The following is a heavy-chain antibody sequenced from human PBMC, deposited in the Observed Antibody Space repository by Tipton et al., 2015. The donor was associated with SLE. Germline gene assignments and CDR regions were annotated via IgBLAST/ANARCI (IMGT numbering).Heavy chain of an antibody. CDR3: ARAAGSSFGYNYYYMDD. D-gene: IGHD5-18*01. CDR1: GGFISDYY. V-gene: IGHV4-59*01. Sequence: TLSLTCTVSGGFISDYYWSWIRQSPGKRLEWIGYIYYSGSTNYNPSLKSRVTMSVDTSKNQFSLKLSSVTAADTAVYYCARAAGSSFGYNYYYMDDWGEGTTVTVSS. CDR2: IYYSGST. J-gene: IGHJ6*03.